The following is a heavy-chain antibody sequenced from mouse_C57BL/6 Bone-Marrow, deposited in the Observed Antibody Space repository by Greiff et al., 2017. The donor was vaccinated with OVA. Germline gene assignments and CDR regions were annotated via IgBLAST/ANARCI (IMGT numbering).Heavy chain of an antibody. CDR2: IDPSDSYT. CDR3: ARPHYYGSSYGFDY. D-gene: IGHD1-1*01. V-gene: IGHV1-69*01. CDR1: GYTFTSYW. J-gene: IGHJ2*01. Sequence: VQLQQPGAELVMPGASVKLSCKASGYTFTSYWMHWVKQRPGQGLEWIGEIDPSDSYTNYNQKFKGKSTLTVDKSSSTAYMQLSSLTSEDSAVYYCARPHYYGSSYGFDYWGQGTTLTVSS.